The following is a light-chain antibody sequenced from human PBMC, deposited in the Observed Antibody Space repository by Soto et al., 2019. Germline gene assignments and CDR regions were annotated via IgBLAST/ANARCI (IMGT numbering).Light chain of an antibody. CDR3: QQYNNWPLT. CDR1: QSVSSN. J-gene: IGKJ4*01. Sequence: EIVMTQSPATLSVSPGERATFSCRASQSVSSNLAWYQQKPGQAPRLLIYGASTRATGIPARFSGSGSGTDFTITISSLQSEDFAVYYCQQYNNWPLTFGGGTKVDIK. V-gene: IGKV3-15*01. CDR2: GAS.